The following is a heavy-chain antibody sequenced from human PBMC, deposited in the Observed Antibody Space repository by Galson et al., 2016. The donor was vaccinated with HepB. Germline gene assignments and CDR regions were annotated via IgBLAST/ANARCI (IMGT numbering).Heavy chain of an antibody. CDR1: GDSVSSNSAA. Sequence: CAISGDSVSSNSAAWNWIRQSPSRGLEWLGRTYYRSKWYNDYAVSVKSRITINPDTSKNQFSLQLNSVTPDDTAVYFCVHLGGHGMDVWGLGTTVTVSS. J-gene: IGHJ6*02. D-gene: IGHD3-16*01. CDR2: TYYRSKWYN. CDR3: VHLGGHGMDV. V-gene: IGHV6-1*01.